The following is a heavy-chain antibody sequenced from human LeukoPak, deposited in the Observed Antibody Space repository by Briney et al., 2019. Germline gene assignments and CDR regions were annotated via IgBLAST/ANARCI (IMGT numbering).Heavy chain of an antibody. D-gene: IGHD6-19*01. CDR1: GGTFSSYA. J-gene: IGHJ4*02. CDR2: IIPIFGTA. Sequence: SVKVSCKASGGTFSSYAISWVRQAPGQGLEWMGGIIPIFGTANYAQKFQGRVTITADESTSTAYMELSSLRSEDTAVYYCARWYSSGWYSYYFDYWGQGTLVTVSS. CDR3: ARWYSSGWYSYYFDY. V-gene: IGHV1-69*13.